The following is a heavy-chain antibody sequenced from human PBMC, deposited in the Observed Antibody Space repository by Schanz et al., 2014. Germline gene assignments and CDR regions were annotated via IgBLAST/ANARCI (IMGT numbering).Heavy chain of an antibody. Sequence: QVQVVQSGAEVKKPGASVKVSCKASGYTFTDYGVIWVRQAPGQGLEWMGWISGYTGDTKYAQKFQHRVNMTTDRTTSTVYMELRSLRFDDTAVYFCARDNGRIPAANAFDYWGQGTRVTVSS. J-gene: IGHJ4*02. CDR2: ISGYTGDT. V-gene: IGHV1-18*01. D-gene: IGHD1-26*01. CDR1: GYTFTDYG. CDR3: ARDNGRIPAANAFDY.